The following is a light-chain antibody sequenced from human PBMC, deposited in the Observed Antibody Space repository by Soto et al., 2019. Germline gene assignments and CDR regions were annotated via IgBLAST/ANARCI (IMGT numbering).Light chain of an antibody. CDR1: SSDIGGYNY. J-gene: IGLJ2*01. Sequence: QSALTQPASVSGSPGQSITISCTGTSSDIGGYNYVSWYQQHPGKAPQLMIYDVSNRPSVLSNRFSGSKSGNTASLTISGLQAEDAADYYCSSYTTISTVVFGGRNKLTVL. V-gene: IGLV2-14*03. CDR3: SSYTTISTVV. CDR2: DVS.